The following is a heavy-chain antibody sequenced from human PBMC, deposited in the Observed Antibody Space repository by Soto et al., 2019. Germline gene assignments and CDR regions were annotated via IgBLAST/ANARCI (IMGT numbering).Heavy chain of an antibody. Sequence: EVQLVESGGGLIQPGESLRLSCAASGFTFSNFDMNWVRQAPGKGLEWVSHISSSGGIIYYAESVRGRFTVSRDNAKKALSLQMNSLSGEDSAVYYCAREGSVSSSDYYAYYYGMDVWGQGTTVTVSS. CDR2: ISSSGGII. V-gene: IGHV3-48*03. CDR3: AREGSVSSSDYYAYYYGMDV. CDR1: GFTFSNFD. J-gene: IGHJ6*02. D-gene: IGHD3-10*01.